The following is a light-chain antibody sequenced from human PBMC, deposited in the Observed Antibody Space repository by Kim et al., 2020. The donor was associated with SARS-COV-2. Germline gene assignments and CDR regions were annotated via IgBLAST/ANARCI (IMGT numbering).Light chain of an antibody. V-gene: IGLV2-23*02. CDR2: EVR. CDR1: SGDVGRYNL. Sequence: GQSITIFSTGTSGDVGRYNLVSWYEQRPGKAPNLIVYEVRRRPSGVSNRFAGSKSGNTASLTISGLQAEDEADYYCCSYAGATKYVFGTGTKVTVL. J-gene: IGLJ1*01. CDR3: CSYAGATKYV.